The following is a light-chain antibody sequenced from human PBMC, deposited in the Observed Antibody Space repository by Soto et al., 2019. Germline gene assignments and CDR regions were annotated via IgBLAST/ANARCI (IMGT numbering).Light chain of an antibody. Sequence: QPVLTQPPSASASLGASVTLTCTLSSGYSNYKVDWYQQRPGKGPRFVMRVGTGGIVGPKGDGIPDRFSVLGSGLNRYLTIKNIQEEDESDYHCGADHGSGSNFVVVFGGGTKLTVL. J-gene: IGLJ2*01. CDR1: SGYSNYK. CDR3: GADHGSGSNFVVV. V-gene: IGLV9-49*01. CDR2: VGTGGIVG.